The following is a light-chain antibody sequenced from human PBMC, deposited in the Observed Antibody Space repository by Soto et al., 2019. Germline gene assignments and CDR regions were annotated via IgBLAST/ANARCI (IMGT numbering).Light chain of an antibody. J-gene: IGLJ1*01. CDR1: SSDVGGYNY. CDR3: CSYAGSYTYV. CDR2: DVS. V-gene: IGLV2-11*01. Sequence: QSVLTQTRSVSGSSGKPVTISCTGTSSDVGGYNYVSWYQQHPGKAPKLMIYDVSKRPSGVPDRFSGSKSGNTASLTISGLQAEDEADYYCCSYAGSYTYVFGTGTKVTVL.